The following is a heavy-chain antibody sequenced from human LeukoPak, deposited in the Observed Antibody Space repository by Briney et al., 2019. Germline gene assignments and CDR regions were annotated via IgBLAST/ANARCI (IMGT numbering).Heavy chain of an antibody. CDR2: ISDNEGRT. D-gene: IGHD5-18*01. V-gene: IGHV3-23*01. Sequence: GGSLRLSCAASGFTFNDYAMSWVRQAPGKGLEWVSGISDNEGRTYYTDSVKGRFTISRDKTKNTVFLQMHNLRADDTAVYFCARHDSFIPYWGQGALVTVSS. J-gene: IGHJ4*02. CDR1: GFTFNDYA. CDR3: ARHDSFIPY.